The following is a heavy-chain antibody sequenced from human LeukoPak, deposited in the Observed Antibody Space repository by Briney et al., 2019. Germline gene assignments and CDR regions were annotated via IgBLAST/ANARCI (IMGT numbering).Heavy chain of an antibody. V-gene: IGHV1-18*01. CDR2: ISAYNGNT. CDR1: GGTFSSYA. Sequence: ASVKASCKASGGTFSSYAISWVRQAPGQGLEWMGWISAYNGNTNYAQKLQGRVTMTTDTSTSTAYMELRSLRSDDTAVYYCARVDALAGTATIFGVAYTNYGMDVWGQGTTVTVSS. CDR3: ARVDALAGTATIFGVAYTNYGMDV. J-gene: IGHJ6*02. D-gene: IGHD3-3*01.